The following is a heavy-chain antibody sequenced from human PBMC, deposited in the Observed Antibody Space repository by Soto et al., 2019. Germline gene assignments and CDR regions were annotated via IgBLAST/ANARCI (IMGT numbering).Heavy chain of an antibody. CDR2: ISVGAGST. Sequence: GGSLRLSCLASGFTFSSYAMSWFRQAPGRGLEWVSGISVGAGSTYYADSVKGRFTISRDNSKNTLYMQMNSLRAEDTAVYYCAKYTRYCRGGACYTPNDAFDIWGQGTMVTVSS. V-gene: IGHV3-23*01. CDR1: GFTFSSYA. J-gene: IGHJ3*02. CDR3: AKYTRYCRGGACYTPNDAFDI. D-gene: IGHD2-8*02.